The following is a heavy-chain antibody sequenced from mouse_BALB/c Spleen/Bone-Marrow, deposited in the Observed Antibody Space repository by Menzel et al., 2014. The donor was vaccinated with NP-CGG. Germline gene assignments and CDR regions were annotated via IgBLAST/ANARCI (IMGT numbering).Heavy chain of an antibody. D-gene: IGHD1-1*02. CDR1: GASITSGY. V-gene: IGHV3-8*02. CDR3: ATYYGYYFGY. Sequence: EVKLMESGPSLVKPYQTLSLTCSATGASITSGYWNWIRNFPGNKLEYMGYISYSGSTYYSPSLKTRISLTRVTSKNQYYLQLNSVTTEDTATYYCATYYGYYFGYWGQGTTLTVAS. J-gene: IGHJ2*01. CDR2: ISYSGST.